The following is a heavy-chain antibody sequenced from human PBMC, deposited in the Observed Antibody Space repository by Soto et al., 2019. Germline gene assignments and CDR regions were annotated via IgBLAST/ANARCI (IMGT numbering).Heavy chain of an antibody. CDR1: GGTFSSYA. J-gene: IGHJ4*02. D-gene: IGHD3-9*01. CDR2: IIPIFGTA. CDR3: ARVQDILTGYFPFDY. Sequence: SVKVSCKASGGTFSSYAISWVRQAPGQGLEWMGGIIPIFGTANYAQKFLGRVTITADKSTSTAYMELSSLRSEDTAVYYCARVQDILTGYFPFDYWGQGTLVTVSS. V-gene: IGHV1-69*06.